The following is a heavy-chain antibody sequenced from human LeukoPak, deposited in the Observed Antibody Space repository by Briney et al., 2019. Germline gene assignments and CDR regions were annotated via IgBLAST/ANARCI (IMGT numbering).Heavy chain of an antibody. V-gene: IGHV3-33*06. CDR3: AKAGLSFWVQLAFYFDY. Sequence: GGSLRLSCAASGFTFSSYGMHWVRQAPGKGLERVAVIWYDGSNKYYADSVKGRFTISRDNSKNTLYLQMNSLRAEDTAVYYCAKAGLSFWVQLAFYFDYWGQGTLVTVSS. CDR1: GFTFSSYG. D-gene: IGHD5-18*01. CDR2: IWYDGSNK. J-gene: IGHJ4*02.